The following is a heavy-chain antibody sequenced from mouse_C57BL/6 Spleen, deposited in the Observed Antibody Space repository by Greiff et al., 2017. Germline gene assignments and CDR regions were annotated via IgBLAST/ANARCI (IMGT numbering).Heavy chain of an antibody. D-gene: IGHD2-4*01. CDR3: TTSGMDYDRAY. CDR2: IDPEDGDT. V-gene: IGHV14-1*01. J-gene: IGHJ3*01. CDR1: GFNIKDYY. Sequence: VQLKQSGAELVRPGASVKLSCTASGFNIKDYYMHWVKQRPEQGLEWIGRIDPEDGDTEYAPKFQGKATMTADTSSNTAYLQLSSLTSEDTAVYYCTTSGMDYDRAYWGQGTLVTVSA.